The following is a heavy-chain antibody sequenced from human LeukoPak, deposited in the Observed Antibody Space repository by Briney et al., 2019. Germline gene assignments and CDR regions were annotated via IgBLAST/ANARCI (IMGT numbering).Heavy chain of an antibody. D-gene: IGHD1-26*01. CDR1: GGTFSSYA. CDR3: ARDVGATTYFDY. Sequence: ASVKVSCKAPGGTFSSYAISWVRQAPGQGLEWMGGIIPIFGTANYAQKFQGRVTITTDESTSTAYMELSSLRSEDTAVYYCARDVGATTYFDYWGQGTLVTVSS. CDR2: IIPIFGTA. J-gene: IGHJ4*02. V-gene: IGHV1-69*05.